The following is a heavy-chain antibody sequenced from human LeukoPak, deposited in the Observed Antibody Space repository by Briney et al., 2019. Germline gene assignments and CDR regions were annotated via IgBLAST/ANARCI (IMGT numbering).Heavy chain of an antibody. Sequence: GGSLRLSCAASGFTFSSYAMHWVRQAPGKGLEYVSAISSNGGSTYYANSVKGRFTISRDNSKNTLYLQMGSLRTEDMAVYYCARESRGGDGYNPWGQGTLVTVSS. CDR2: ISSNGGST. D-gene: IGHD5-24*01. CDR3: ARESRGGDGYNP. J-gene: IGHJ5*02. V-gene: IGHV3-64*01. CDR1: GFTFSSYA.